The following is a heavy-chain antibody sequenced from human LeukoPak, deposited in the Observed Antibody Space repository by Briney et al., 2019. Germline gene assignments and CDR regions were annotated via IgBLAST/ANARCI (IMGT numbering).Heavy chain of an antibody. Sequence: GGTLRLSCAASGFTFSNYGMSWVRQAPGKGLEWVSTLSRSGDSPYYADSVKGRFTISRDNSKNTLYLQMNSLRAEDTAVYYCAKAAPQFGYSSGWYEVGFDYWGQGTLVTVSS. CDR2: LSRSGDSP. CDR1: GFTFSNYG. V-gene: IGHV3-23*01. J-gene: IGHJ4*02. D-gene: IGHD6-19*01. CDR3: AKAAPQFGYSSGWYEVGFDY.